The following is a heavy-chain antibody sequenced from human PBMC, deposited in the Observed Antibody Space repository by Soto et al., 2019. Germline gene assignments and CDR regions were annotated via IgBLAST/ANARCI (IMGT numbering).Heavy chain of an antibody. CDR1: GYTFTGYY. CDR3: ARVSSSSFWFDP. D-gene: IGHD6-6*01. J-gene: IGHJ5*02. V-gene: IGHV1-2*02. CDR2: INPNSGGT. Sequence: ASVKVSCKASGYTFTGYYMHWVRQAPGQGLEWMGWINPNSGGTNYAQKFQGRVTMTRDTSISTAYMELSRLRSDDTAVYYCARVSSSSFWFDPWGQGTLVTVSS.